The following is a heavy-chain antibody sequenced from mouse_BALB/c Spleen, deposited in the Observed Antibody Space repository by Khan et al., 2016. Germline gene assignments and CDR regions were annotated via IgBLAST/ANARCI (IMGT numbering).Heavy chain of an antibody. CDR1: GYTFTNYG. D-gene: IGHD6-1*01. CDR3: ARGGNPSFAY. CDR2: INTYTGEP. J-gene: IGHJ3*01. V-gene: IGHV9-1*02. Sequence: QIQLVQSGPELKKPGETVKISCKASGYTFTNYGMNWVKQAPGKGLKWMGWINTYTGEPTYADDFKGRFAFSLETSASTAYLQINNLKNEDMATXFCARGGNPSFAYWGQGTLVTVSA.